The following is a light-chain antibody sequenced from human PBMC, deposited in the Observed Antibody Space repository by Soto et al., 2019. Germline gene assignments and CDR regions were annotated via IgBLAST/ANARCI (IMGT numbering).Light chain of an antibody. CDR2: AAS. J-gene: IGKJ4*01. V-gene: IGKV1D-16*01. CDR1: QDVRSW. CDR3: QQYNAYPLT. Sequence: DIQMTQSPSSVSASVGDRVTITCRASQDVRSWLAWYQQKPEKAPKTLIYAASNLQSGVPSRFSDRGSETEFTLTISSLQREDFATYYCQQYNAYPLTFGGGTKVDIQ.